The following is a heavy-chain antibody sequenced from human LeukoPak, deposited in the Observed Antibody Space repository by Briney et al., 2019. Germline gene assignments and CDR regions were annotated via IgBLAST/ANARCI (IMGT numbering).Heavy chain of an antibody. CDR3: ARDPTYDSSGYYQYYYGMDV. CDR1: GFTFSSYA. CDR2: TSSSSTTI. Sequence: GGSLRLSCAASGFTFSSYAMSWVRQAPGKGLEWVSYTSSSSTTIYYADSVKGRFTISRDNAKNSLYLQMNSLRDEDTAVYYCARDPTYDSSGYYQYYYGMDVWGQGTTVTVSS. V-gene: IGHV3-48*02. D-gene: IGHD3-22*01. J-gene: IGHJ6*02.